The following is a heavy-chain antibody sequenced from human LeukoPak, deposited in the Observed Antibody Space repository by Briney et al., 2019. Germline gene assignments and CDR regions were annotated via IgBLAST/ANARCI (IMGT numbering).Heavy chain of an antibody. CDR2: IKQDGSET. Sequence: GGSLRLSCAASGFTFSSYWMSWVRQAPGKGLEWVANIKQDGSETYYVDSVKGRFTISRDNAKNSLYLQMNSLRAEDTAVYYCARLLRYFDWLTRDDYYYYMDVWGKGTTVTVSS. V-gene: IGHV3-7*01. D-gene: IGHD3-9*01. CDR3: ARLLRYFDWLTRDDYYYYMDV. CDR1: GFTFSSYW. J-gene: IGHJ6*03.